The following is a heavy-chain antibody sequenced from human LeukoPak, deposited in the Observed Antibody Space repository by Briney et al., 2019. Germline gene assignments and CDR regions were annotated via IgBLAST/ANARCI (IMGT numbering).Heavy chain of an antibody. CDR3: ARGTVVTPGY. Sequence: SETLSLTCAVYGGSFSGYYWSWIRQPPGKGLEWIGEINHSGSTNYNPSLKSRVTISVDTSKNQFSLKLSSVTAADTAVYYCARGTVVTPGYWGQGTLVTVSS. D-gene: IGHD4-23*01. CDR2: INHSGST. CDR1: GGSFSGYY. V-gene: IGHV4-34*01. J-gene: IGHJ4*02.